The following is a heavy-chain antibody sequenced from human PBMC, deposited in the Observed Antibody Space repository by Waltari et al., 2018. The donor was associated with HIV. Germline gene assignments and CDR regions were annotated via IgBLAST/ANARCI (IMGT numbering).Heavy chain of an antibody. V-gene: IGHV4-39*01. Sequence: QLQLQESGPGLVKPSETLSLTCTVPGGSISSSSYYWGWLRQPPGKGLEWIGSIYYSGSTYYNPSLKSRVTISVDTSKNQFSLKLSSVTAADTAVYYCARLCGSSTSCHDYWGQGTLVTVSS. J-gene: IGHJ4*02. D-gene: IGHD2-2*01. CDR2: IYYSGST. CDR3: ARLCGSSTSCHDY. CDR1: GGSISSSSYY.